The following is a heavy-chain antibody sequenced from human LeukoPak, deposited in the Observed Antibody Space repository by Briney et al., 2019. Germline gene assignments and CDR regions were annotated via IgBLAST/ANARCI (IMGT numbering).Heavy chain of an antibody. V-gene: IGHV1-2*06. CDR1: GYTFTGYY. CDR3: ARDRYYGSGAFYNVFDY. J-gene: IGHJ4*02. Sequence: ASVKVSCKASGYTFTGYYMHWVRQAPGQGLEWMGRIDPNSGVTNYAQKFQGRVTVTRDTSISTAYMDLRRLRSDDTAVYYCARDRYYGSGAFYNVFDYWGQGTLVTVSS. CDR2: IDPNSGVT. D-gene: IGHD3-10*01.